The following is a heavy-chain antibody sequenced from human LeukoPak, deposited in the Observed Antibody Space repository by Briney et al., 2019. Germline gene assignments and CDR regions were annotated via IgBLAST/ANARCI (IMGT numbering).Heavy chain of an antibody. J-gene: IGHJ6*02. Sequence: GGSLRLSCAASGFTFSSYGMHWVRQAPGKGLEWVAVISYDGSNQYYADSVKGRFTISRDNSKNTLYLQMNSLRAEDTAVYYCAKYPDRYFYSGMDVWGQGATVTVSS. CDR1: GFTFSSYG. CDR2: ISYDGSNQ. D-gene: IGHD1-14*01. CDR3: AKYPDRYFYSGMDV. V-gene: IGHV3-30*18.